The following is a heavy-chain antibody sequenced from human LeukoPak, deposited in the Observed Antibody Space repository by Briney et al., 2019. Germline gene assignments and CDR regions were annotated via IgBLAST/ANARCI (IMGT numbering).Heavy chain of an antibody. Sequence: GGSLRLSCAASGFTFSSYSMNWVRQAPGKGLEWVSYIGTSSSTIYYADSVKGRFTISRDNAKNSLYLQMNSLRAEDTAVYYCATYSVDVWGQGTTVTVSS. V-gene: IGHV3-48*01. D-gene: IGHD1-26*01. CDR1: GFTFSSYS. J-gene: IGHJ6*02. CDR2: IGTSSSTI. CDR3: ATYSVDV.